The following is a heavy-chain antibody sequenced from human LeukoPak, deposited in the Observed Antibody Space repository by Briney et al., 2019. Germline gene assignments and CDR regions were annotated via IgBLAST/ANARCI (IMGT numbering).Heavy chain of an antibody. CDR1: GYTLTELS. V-gene: IGHV1-24*01. D-gene: IGHD3-22*01. J-gene: IGHJ4*02. Sequence: GASVKVSCKVSGYTLTELSMHWVRQAPGKGLEWMGGFDPEDGETIYAQKFQGRVTMTEDTSTDTAYMELSSLRSEDTAVYYCATVRYYYDSSGYSLRRWGQGTLVTVSS. CDR2: FDPEDGET. CDR3: ATVRYYYDSSGYSLRR.